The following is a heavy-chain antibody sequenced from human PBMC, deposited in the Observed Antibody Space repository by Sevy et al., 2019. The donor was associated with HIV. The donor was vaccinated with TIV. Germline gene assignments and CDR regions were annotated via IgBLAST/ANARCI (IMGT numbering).Heavy chain of an antibody. CDR2: ISAYNGNT. CDR3: ASYPISSASYYYYYYGMDV. D-gene: IGHD2-15*01. CDR1: GYTFTSYG. Sequence: ASVKVSCKASGYTFTSYGISWVRQAPGQGLEWMGWISAYNGNTNYAQKLQGRVTMTTDTSTSTAYMELRSLRSDDTAVYYCASYPISSASYYYYYYGMDVWGQRTTVTVSS. V-gene: IGHV1-18*01. J-gene: IGHJ6*02.